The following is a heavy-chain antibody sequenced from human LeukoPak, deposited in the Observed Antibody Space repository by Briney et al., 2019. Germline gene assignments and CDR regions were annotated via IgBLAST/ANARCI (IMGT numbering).Heavy chain of an antibody. CDR1: GFRFSSYA. CDR2: ISYDGHNT. CDR3: ARESGHTYDYCDY. D-gene: IGHD5-18*01. V-gene: IGHV3-30-3*01. Sequence: PGGSLRLSCAASGFRFSSYAMHWVRQAPGKGLEWVAVISYDGHNTYYSDSVKGRFTISRVNSKNTLYLQMNSLGAEDTAVYYCARESGHTYDYCDYWGHGTLVTVSS. J-gene: IGHJ4*01.